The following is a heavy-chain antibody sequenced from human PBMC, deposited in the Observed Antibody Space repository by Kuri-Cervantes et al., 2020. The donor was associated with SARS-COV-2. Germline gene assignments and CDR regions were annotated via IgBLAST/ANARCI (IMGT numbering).Heavy chain of an antibody. CDR3: ARDCSGTDCYIIIYAMSE. Sequence: SVKVSCKASGDSFSSYSFNWVRQAPGQGLEWMGGIIPMFGTADYAQKFQGKVTITADESTSTVYMELTSLRSDDTAVYYCARDCSGTDCYIIIYAMSERGQGTLVTVSS. D-gene: IGHD2-2*01. J-gene: IGHJ4*02. CDR1: GDSFSSYS. V-gene: IGHV1-69*13. CDR2: IIPMFGTA.